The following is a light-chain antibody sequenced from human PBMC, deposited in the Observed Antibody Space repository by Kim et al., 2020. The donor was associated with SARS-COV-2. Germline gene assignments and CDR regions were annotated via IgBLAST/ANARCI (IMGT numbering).Light chain of an antibody. J-gene: IGKJ2*01. CDR3: HQYGGSPYT. CDR2: AAS. V-gene: IGKV3-20*01. CDR1: QSVSSNY. Sequence: WSPGERATLSCRASQSVSSNYFAWYQQKPAQAPRLLIYAASARATGIPDRFSGGGSGTDFTLTIAKLEPEDFAVYFCHQYGGSPYTFGQGTKLEIK.